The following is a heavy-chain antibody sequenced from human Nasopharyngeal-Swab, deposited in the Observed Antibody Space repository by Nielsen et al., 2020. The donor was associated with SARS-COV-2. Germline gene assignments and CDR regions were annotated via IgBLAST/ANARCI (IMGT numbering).Heavy chain of an antibody. CDR2: INPGTVNT. J-gene: IGHJ6*03. Sequence: ASAKVSCKVSGYTFTNYGIHWVRQAPGQRLEWMGWINPGTVNTKYSQKFQGRVTISRDTSASTAYMELSSLRSEDTAVYYCARAPGVDYYYYMDVWGNGTTVTVSS. CDR1: GYTFTNYG. V-gene: IGHV1-3*01. CDR3: ARAPGVDYYYYMDV.